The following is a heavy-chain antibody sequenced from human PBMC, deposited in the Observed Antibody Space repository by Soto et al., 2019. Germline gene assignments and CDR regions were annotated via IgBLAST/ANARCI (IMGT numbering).Heavy chain of an antibody. D-gene: IGHD3-10*01. J-gene: IGHJ6*02. Sequence: QVQLVQSGAEVKKPGSSVKVSCKTSGVSFNNNGIGWVRQAPGHGLEWMGGVSTPFRTSNYARKFQGRISITADASTGTVNMELSSLTSEDTAQYYCARVLYYGSGSYSPYGMDVWGQGTTVTVSS. CDR1: GVSFNNNG. V-gene: IGHV1-69*01. CDR2: VSTPFRTS. CDR3: ARVLYYGSGSYSPYGMDV.